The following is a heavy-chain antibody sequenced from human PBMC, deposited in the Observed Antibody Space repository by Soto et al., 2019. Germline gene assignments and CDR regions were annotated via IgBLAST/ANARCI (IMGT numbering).Heavy chain of an antibody. CDR2: IKQAGSEQ. Sequence: EVQLVESGGGLVQPGGSLRLSCAASGFTFSGYWMSWVRQAPGKGLEWVANIKQAGSEQFYVDSGKGRFTISRDNAKNSMYLQMNSLRAEDTAVYYCAREAVWGQGTTVTVSS. CDR1: GFTFSGYW. J-gene: IGHJ6*02. CDR3: AREAV. V-gene: IGHV3-7*05.